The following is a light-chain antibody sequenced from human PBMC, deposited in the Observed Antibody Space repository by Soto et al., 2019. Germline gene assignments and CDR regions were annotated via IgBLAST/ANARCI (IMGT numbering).Light chain of an antibody. V-gene: IGKV3-15*01. CDR1: QNISSN. J-gene: IGKJ1*01. CDR3: QQYNNWLWT. Sequence: EIVMTQSPATLSVSPGERATLSCRASQNISSNLAWYQQKPGQAPRLLIDGASTRATGIPARFSGSGSGTEFTLTISSLHAEDFAVYYCQQYNNWLWTFGQGTKVEIK. CDR2: GAS.